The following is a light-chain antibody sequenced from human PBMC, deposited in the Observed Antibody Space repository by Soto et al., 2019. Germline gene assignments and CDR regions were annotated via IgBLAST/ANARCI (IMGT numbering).Light chain of an antibody. J-gene: IGKJ2*01. CDR3: QQFNSYPYT. Sequence: ALQLTQSPSSLSASVGDRVTITCRASQGISSALAWYQQKPGKAPKLLIYDASSLESGVPSRFSGSGSGTDFTITISSLQPEDFATYYCQQFNSYPYTFGQGTKLEIK. V-gene: IGKV1-13*02. CDR2: DAS. CDR1: QGISSA.